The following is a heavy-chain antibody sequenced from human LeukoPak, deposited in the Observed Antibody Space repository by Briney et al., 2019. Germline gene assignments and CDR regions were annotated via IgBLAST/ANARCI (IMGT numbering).Heavy chain of an antibody. CDR2: IYSSGTT. D-gene: IGHD6-13*01. CDR3: ACGVAAAGWLYFDY. J-gene: IGHJ4*02. V-gene: IGHV4-4*07. Sequence: SETLSLTCTVSGGSISSYYWSWLRQPAGKGLGWIGRIYSSGTTNYNPSLKSRVTMSIDTTQFSLKLSSVTAADTAVYFCACGVAAAGWLYFDYWGQGSLVTVSS. CDR1: GGSISSYY.